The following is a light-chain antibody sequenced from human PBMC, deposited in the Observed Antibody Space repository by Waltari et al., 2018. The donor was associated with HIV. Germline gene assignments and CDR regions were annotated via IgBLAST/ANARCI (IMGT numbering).Light chain of an antibody. CDR1: QSVSSSS. Sequence: EIVLTQSPGTLSLSPGERATLSCRASQSVSSSSLAWYQQKPGQAPRLLIYGASSRATGIPERFSGSGSGTDFTLTISRREPEDFAVYYCQQYRSSSWTFGQGTKVEIK. CDR2: GAS. CDR3: QQYRSSSWT. V-gene: IGKV3-20*01. J-gene: IGKJ1*01.